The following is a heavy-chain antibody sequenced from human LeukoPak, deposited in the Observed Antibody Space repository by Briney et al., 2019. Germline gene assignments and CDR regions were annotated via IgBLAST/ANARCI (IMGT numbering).Heavy chain of an antibody. V-gene: IGHV4-59*01. D-gene: IGHD5-12*01. J-gene: IGHJ4*02. CDR3: ARDAFGGYAPYFDS. CDR2: IYYSGST. CDR1: GGSISSYY. Sequence: SSETLSLTCTVSGGSISSYYWSWIRQPPGKGLEGIGYIYYSGSTNYNPSLKSRVTISVDTSKNQFSLKLSSVTAADTAVYYCARDAFGGYAPYFDSWGQGTLVTVSS.